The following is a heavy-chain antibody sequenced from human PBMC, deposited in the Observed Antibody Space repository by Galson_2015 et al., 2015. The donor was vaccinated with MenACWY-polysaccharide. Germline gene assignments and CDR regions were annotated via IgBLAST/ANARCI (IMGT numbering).Heavy chain of an antibody. D-gene: IGHD2-2*01. J-gene: IGHJ4*02. CDR3: ARQVSSSTPYDY. Sequence: SLRLSCAASGFTFSDYYMSWPRQAPGKGLEWIAYISTSAITIYYADSVKGRFTISRDNSRDTLYLQMNSLRAGDTAVYYCARQVSSSTPYDYWGQGTLVTVSS. V-gene: IGHV3-11*01. CDR2: ISTSAITI. CDR1: GFTFSDYY.